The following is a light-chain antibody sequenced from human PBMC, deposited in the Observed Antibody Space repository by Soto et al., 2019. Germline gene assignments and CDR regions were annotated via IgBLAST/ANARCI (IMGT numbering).Light chain of an antibody. V-gene: IGLV2-14*01. CDR3: SSYTSSSTLVV. CDR2: DVS. J-gene: IGLJ2*01. CDR1: SSDVGGYNY. Sequence: QSALTQPASVSGSPGQSITISCTGTSSDVGGYNYVSWYQQHPGKAPKLVIYDVSNRPSGVSNRFSGSKSGNTAALTISGLQAEDEADYYCSSYTSSSTLVVFGGGTKLTV.